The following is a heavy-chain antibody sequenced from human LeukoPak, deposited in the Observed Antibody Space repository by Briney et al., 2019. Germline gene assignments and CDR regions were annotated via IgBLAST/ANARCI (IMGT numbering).Heavy chain of an antibody. CDR3: AKDLNSRGSRQYFQH. J-gene: IGHJ1*01. V-gene: IGHV3-30*02. D-gene: IGHD4-23*01. CDR1: GFTFSSYG. Sequence: PGGSLRLSCAASGFTFSSYGMHWVRQAPGKGLEWVAFIRYDGSNKYYADSVKGRLTISRDNSKNTLYLQMNSLRAEDTAIYYCAKDLNSRGSRQYFQHWGQGILVTVSS. CDR2: IRYDGSNK.